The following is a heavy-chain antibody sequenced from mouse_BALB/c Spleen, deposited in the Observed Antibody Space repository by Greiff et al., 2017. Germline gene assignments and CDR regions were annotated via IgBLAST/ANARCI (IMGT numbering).Heavy chain of an antibody. CDR1: GYTFTDYE. V-gene: IGHV1-15*01. Sequence: QVQLKESGAELVRPGASVTLSCKASGYTFTDYEMHWVKQTPVHGLEWIGAIDPETGGTAYNQKFKGKATLTADKSSSTAYMELRSLTSEDSAVYYCTRESTVVATDYYAMDYWGQGTSVTVSS. D-gene: IGHD1-1*01. CDR2: IDPETGGT. CDR3: TRESTVVATDYYAMDY. J-gene: IGHJ4*01.